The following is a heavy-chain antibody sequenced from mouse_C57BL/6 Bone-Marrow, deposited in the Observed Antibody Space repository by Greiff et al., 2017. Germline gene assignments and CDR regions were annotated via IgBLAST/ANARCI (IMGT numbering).Heavy chain of an antibody. CDR3: ARGGLGYYYAMDY. Sequence: ESGPGLVKPSQSLSLTCSVTGYSITSGYYWNWIRQFPGNKLEWMGYISYDGSNNYNPSLKNRISITRDTSKNQFFLKLNSVTTEDTATYYCARGGLGYYYAMDYWGQGTSVTVSS. CDR1: GYSITSGYY. V-gene: IGHV3-6*01. D-gene: IGHD4-1*01. J-gene: IGHJ4*01. CDR2: ISYDGSN.